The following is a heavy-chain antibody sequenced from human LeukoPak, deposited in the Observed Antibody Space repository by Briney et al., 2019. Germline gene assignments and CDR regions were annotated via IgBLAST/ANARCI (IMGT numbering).Heavy chain of an antibody. D-gene: IGHD3-3*01. J-gene: IGHJ3*02. CDR2: ISGSGGST. CDR1: GFTFSSYA. V-gene: IGHV3-23*01. CDR3: AKEGYDDFWSGYYPPPGAFDI. Sequence: GGSLRLSCAASGFTFSSYAMSWVRQAPGKGLERVSAISGSGGSTYYADSVKGRFTISRDNSKNTLYLQMNSLRAEDTAVYYCAKEGYDDFWSGYYPPPGAFDIWGQGTMVTVSS.